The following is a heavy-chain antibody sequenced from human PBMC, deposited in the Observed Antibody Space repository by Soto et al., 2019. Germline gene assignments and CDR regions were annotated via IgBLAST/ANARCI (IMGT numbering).Heavy chain of an antibody. D-gene: IGHD3-10*01. J-gene: IGHJ4*02. V-gene: IGHV4-34*01. Sequence: PSETLSLTCAVYGGSFSGYYWSWIRQPPGKGLEWIGEINHSGSTNYNPSLKSRVTISVDTSKNQFSLKLSSVTAADTAVYYCARGRYGSGRDWGQGTLVTVSS. CDR2: INHSGST. CDR1: GGSFSGYY. CDR3: ARGRYGSGRD.